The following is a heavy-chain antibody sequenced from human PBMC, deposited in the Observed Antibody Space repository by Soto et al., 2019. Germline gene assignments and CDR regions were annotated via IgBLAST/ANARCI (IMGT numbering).Heavy chain of an antibody. CDR2: ISGSGGST. CDR1: GFTFSSYA. Sequence: GGSLRLSFAASGFTFSSYAMSWVRQAPGKGLEWVSAISGSGGSTYYADSVKGRFTISRDNSKNTLYLQMNSLRAEDTAVYYCAKGSPIAAAGEYGMDVWGQGTTVTVSS. V-gene: IGHV3-23*01. J-gene: IGHJ6*02. D-gene: IGHD6-13*01. CDR3: AKGSPIAAAGEYGMDV.